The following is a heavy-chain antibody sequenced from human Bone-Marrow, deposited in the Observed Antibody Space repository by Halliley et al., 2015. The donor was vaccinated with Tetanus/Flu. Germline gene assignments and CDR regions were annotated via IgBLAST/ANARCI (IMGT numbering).Heavy chain of an antibody. D-gene: IGHD3-3*01. J-gene: IGHJ6*02. Sequence: DGSEKYYVDAGKGRLTISRDNAKNSLYLQMNSLRAEDTAVYYCARRDGYYDFWSGYFGMDVWGQGTTVSVSS. CDR2: DGSEK. CDR3: ARRDGYYDFWSGYFGMDV. V-gene: IGHV3-7*03.